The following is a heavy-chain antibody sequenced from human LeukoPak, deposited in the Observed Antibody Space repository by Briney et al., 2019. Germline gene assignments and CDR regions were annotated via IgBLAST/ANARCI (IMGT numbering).Heavy chain of an antibody. J-gene: IGHJ4*02. CDR2: ISGSGAST. CDR1: GFTFSSYA. D-gene: IGHD5-18*01. V-gene: IGHV3-23*01. Sequence: PGGSLRLSCAASGFTFSSYAISWVRQAPGKGLEWVSGISGSGASTYYADSVKGRFTISRDNSKNTLYVQMNSLRAEDTAVYYCAKSRGYSYRALDYWGQGTLVAVSS. CDR3: AKSRGYSYRALDY.